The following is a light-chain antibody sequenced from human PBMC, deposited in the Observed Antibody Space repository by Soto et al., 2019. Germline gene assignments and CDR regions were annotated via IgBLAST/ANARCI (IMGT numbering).Light chain of an antibody. V-gene: IGKV1-5*01. CDR1: QSISDS. Sequence: DIQMTQSPSTLSASVGDRVTITCRASQSISDSLAWYQQKPGKAPDLLISDASSLERGVPSRFSGSGSRTEFTLTISSMQPDDFATYYCQQYNGYSRTFGRGTKVEIK. CDR2: DAS. CDR3: QQYNGYSRT. J-gene: IGKJ1*01.